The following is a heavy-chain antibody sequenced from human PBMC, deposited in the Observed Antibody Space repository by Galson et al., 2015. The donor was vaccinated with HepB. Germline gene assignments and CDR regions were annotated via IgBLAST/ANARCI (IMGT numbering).Heavy chain of an antibody. CDR2: ISSSSSTI. CDR1: GFTFSSYS. CDR3: ARARGGYRRDFDY. D-gene: IGHD5-18*01. J-gene: IGHJ4*02. V-gene: IGHV3-48*01. Sequence: SLRLSCAASGFTFSSYSMNWVRQAPGKGLEWVSYISSSSSTIYYADSVKGRFTISRDNAKNSLYLQMNSLRAEDTAVYYCARARGGYRRDFDYWGQGTLVTVSS.